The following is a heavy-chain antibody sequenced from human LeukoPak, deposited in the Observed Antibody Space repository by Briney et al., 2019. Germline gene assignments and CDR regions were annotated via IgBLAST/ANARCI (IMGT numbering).Heavy chain of an antibody. D-gene: IGHD3-22*01. CDR2: IYYSGST. V-gene: IGHV4-31*03. CDR1: GGSISSGGYY. J-gene: IGHJ5*02. Sequence: SETLSLTCTVSGGSISSGGYYWSWIRQHPGKGLEWIGYIYYSGSTYYNPSLKSRVTISVDTSKNQFSLKLSSVTAADTAVYYCAREAADYYDSSGPRARPGFDPWGQGTLVTVSS. CDR3: AREAADYYDSSGPRARPGFDP.